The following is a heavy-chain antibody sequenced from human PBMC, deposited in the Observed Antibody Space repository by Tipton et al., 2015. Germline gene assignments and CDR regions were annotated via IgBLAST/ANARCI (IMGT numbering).Heavy chain of an antibody. CDR1: DSVFPGSG. V-gene: IGHV1-58*01. Sequence: QSGAEVKEPGTSVRVSRNASDSVFPGSGVQWVRQPRGQRPEWIGWIVVDSGATSYAQKFHARVTITRDVSTGTAYLDVSSLRAEDTAIYYCATLGYCRGSVCFDSTLDVWGQGTTVTVSS. J-gene: IGHJ6*02. CDR3: ATLGYCRGSVCFDSTLDV. CDR2: IVVDSGAT. D-gene: IGHD2-15*01.